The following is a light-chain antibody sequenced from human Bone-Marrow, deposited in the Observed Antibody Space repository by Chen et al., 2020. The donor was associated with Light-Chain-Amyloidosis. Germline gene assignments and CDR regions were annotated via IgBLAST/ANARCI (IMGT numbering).Light chain of an antibody. J-gene: IGLJ3*02. V-gene: IGLV3-21*02. CDR1: NIGSTS. CDR2: DDS. Sequence: SYVLIQSSSVVLAPGPTVSITCGGNNIGSTSVYWYQQTPGPAPLMVVYDDSDRPSGIPERLSGSNSGNTATLTISRVEAGDEADYYCQVWDRSSDRPVFGGGTKLTVL. CDR3: QVWDRSSDRPV.